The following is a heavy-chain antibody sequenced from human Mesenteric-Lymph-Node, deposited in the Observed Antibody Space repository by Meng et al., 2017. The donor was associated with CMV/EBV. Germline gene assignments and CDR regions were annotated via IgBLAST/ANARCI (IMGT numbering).Heavy chain of an antibody. CDR2: IIPIFGTA. Sequence: SYAFGWVRQAPGQGLEWLGGIIPIFGTANYAQKFQGRVTITADKSTSTAYMELSSLRSEDTAVYYCARDTPDEILTGYYAGLNWFDPWGQGTLVTVSS. CDR3: ARDTPDEILTGYYAGLNWFDP. V-gene: IGHV1-69*06. J-gene: IGHJ5*02. D-gene: IGHD3-9*01. CDR1: SYA.